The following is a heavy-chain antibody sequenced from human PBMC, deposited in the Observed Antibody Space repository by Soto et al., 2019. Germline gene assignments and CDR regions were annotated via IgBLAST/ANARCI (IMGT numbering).Heavy chain of an antibody. V-gene: IGHV3-23*01. CDR3: ARGDGYIYGNTFDS. D-gene: IGHD5-18*01. CDR2: ISNSGGST. CDR1: GFTFSDYA. Sequence: EVQLLESGGGLVQPGGSLRLSCAASGFTFSDYAMTWVRQAPGKGLEWVSTISNSGGSTYYADSVKGRFTISRDNSKNTLYLQMNSLRAEDTAVYYCARGDGYIYGNTFDSWGQGTLVTVSS. J-gene: IGHJ4*02.